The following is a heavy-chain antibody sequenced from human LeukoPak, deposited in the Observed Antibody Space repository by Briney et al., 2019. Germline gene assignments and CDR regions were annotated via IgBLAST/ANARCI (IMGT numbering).Heavy chain of an antibody. CDR1: GFTFSSYA. V-gene: IGHV3-23*01. J-gene: IGHJ3*02. CDR2: ISGSGGST. D-gene: IGHD3-22*01. Sequence: PGGSLRLSCAASGFTFSSYAMSWVRQAPGKGLEWVSAISGSGGSTYYADSVKGRFTISRDNSKNTLYLQMNSLRAEDTAVYYCAKGGNMIVVVRGAFDIWGQGTMVTVSS. CDR3: AKGGNMIVVVRGAFDI.